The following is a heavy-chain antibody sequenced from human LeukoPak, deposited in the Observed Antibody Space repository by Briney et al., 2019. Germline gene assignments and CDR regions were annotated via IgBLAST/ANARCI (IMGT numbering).Heavy chain of an antibody. D-gene: IGHD1-26*01. CDR1: GYTFTSYY. V-gene: IGHV1-46*01. CDR2: INPSGGST. CDR3: ASDWGSYSFDY. Sequence: RASVKVSCKASGYTFTSYYMHWVRQAPGQGLEWMGIINPSGGSTSYAQKFQGRVTMTRDTSTSTVYMELRSLRSEDTAVYYCASDWGSYSFDYWGQGTLVTVSS. J-gene: IGHJ4*02.